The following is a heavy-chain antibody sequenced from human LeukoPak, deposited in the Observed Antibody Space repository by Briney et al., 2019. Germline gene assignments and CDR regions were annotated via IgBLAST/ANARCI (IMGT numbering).Heavy chain of an antibody. J-gene: IGHJ6*03. CDR1: GYTFTSYD. Sequence: ASVKVSCKASGYTFTSYDINWVRQDTGQGLEWMGWMNPNSGNTGYAQKFQGRVTITRNTSISTAYMELSSLRSEDTAVYYCARGVLRFLEWLLTPRDYYMDVWGKGTTVTVSS. CDR2: MNPNSGNT. D-gene: IGHD3-3*01. V-gene: IGHV1-8*03. CDR3: ARGVLRFLEWLLTPRDYYMDV.